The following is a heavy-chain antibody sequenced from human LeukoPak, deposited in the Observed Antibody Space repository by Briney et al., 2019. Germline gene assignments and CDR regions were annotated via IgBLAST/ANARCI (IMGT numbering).Heavy chain of an antibody. J-gene: IGHJ3*02. CDR1: GFTFSSYA. CDR3: AKDLNKVGATWDAFDI. V-gene: IGHV3-23*01. Sequence: GGSLRLSCAASGFTFSSYAMSWVRQAPGKGLEWVSAISGSGGSTYYADSVKGRFTISRDNSKNTLYLQMNSLRAEDTAVYYCAKDLNKVGATWDAFDIWGQGTMVTVSS. D-gene: IGHD1-26*01. CDR2: ISGSGGST.